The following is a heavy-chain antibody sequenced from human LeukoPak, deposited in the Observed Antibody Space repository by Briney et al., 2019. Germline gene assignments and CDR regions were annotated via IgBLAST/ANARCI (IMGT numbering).Heavy chain of an antibody. Sequence: GGSLRLSCAASGFTVSSNYMSWVRQAPGKGLGWVSVIYSGGSTYYADSVKGRFTISRDNSKNTLYLQMNSLRAEDTAVYYCARDVVWFGDYYYGMYVWGQGTTVTVSS. CDR3: ARDVVWFGDYYYGMYV. V-gene: IGHV3-53*01. D-gene: IGHD3-10*01. CDR2: IYSGGST. CDR1: GFTVSSNY. J-gene: IGHJ6*02.